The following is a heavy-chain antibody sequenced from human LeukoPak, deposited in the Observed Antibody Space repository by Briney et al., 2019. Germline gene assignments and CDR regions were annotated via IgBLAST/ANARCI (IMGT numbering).Heavy chain of an antibody. Sequence: SVKVSCKASGGTFSSYAISRVRQAPGQGLEWMGGIIPIFGTANYAQKFQGRVTITADESTSTAYMELSSLRSEDTAVYYCARGPEWELLGLDSYYFDYWGQGTLVTVSS. V-gene: IGHV1-69*01. CDR2: IIPIFGTA. CDR1: GGTFSSYA. CDR3: ARGPEWELLGLDSYYFDY. D-gene: IGHD1-26*01. J-gene: IGHJ4*02.